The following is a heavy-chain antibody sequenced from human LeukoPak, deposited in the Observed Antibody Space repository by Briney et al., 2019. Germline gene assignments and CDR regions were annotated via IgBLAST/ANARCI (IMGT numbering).Heavy chain of an antibody. CDR1: GFTFSSYE. CDR2: ISGSGGST. CDR3: AKDLYYDILTGYDTPGY. Sequence: PGGSLRLSCAASGFTFSSYEMNWVRQAPGKVLEWVSAISGSGGSTYYADSVKGRFTISRDNSKNTLYLQMNSLRAEDTAVYYCAKDLYYDILTGYDTPGYWGQGTLVTVSS. J-gene: IGHJ4*02. V-gene: IGHV3-23*01. D-gene: IGHD3-9*01.